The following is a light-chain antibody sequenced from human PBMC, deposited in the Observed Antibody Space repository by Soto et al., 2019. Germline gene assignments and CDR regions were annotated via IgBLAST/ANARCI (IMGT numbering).Light chain of an antibody. Sequence: EIVMTQSPATLSVSPGDRATLSCGASQSVSSNLAWYQQKPGQAPRLLIYGASTRATGIPARFSGSGSGTEFTLTISSLQSEDFAVYYCQQYNNWPLTLGGGTKVEIK. V-gene: IGKV3-15*01. CDR1: QSVSSN. CDR2: GAS. J-gene: IGKJ4*01. CDR3: QQYNNWPLT.